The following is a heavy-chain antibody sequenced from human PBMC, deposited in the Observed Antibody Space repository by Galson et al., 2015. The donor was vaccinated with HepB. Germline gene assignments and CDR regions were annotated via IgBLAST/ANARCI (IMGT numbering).Heavy chain of an antibody. CDR1: GFSLKNYD. D-gene: IGHD3-10*02. Sequence: SLRLSCAVSGFSLKNYDMAWGRRAPGKGLEWVSIFSVGGDATYYADYVRGRFTLSRDISKNTLYLQMSSLRAADTAVYYCARDHVATWAQAPLAPISS. CDR2: FSVGGDAT. V-gene: IGHV3-23*01. J-gene: IGHJ1*01. CDR3: ARDHVAT.